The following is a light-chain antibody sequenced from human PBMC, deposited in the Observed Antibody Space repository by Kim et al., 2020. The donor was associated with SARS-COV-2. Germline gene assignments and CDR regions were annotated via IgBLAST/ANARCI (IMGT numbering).Light chain of an antibody. CDR3: QHRSSWQLT. CDR1: QSVNNS. J-gene: IGKJ4*02. V-gene: IGKV3-11*01. CDR2: DAT. Sequence: PRERGALSGRDSQSVNNSSAWHRQRRGQARRRLIDDATKRAAGIAGRCSGSGGGNDFTIISSRLEAEDFAHYYCQHRSSWQLTFGGGTKVDIK.